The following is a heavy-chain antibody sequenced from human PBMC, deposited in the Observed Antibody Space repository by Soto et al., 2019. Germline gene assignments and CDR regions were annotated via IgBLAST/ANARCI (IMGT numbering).Heavy chain of an antibody. D-gene: IGHD1-26*01. V-gene: IGHV3-23*01. CDR1: GFTFSSYA. Sequence: PGGSLRLSCAASGFTFSSYAMSWVRQAPGKGLEWVSAISDRGRSTYYADSVKGRFTISRDNSKNTLYLQMNSLRAEDTAAYYWAKGIKWELPFDYWGQGTLVTVSS. CDR3: AKGIKWELPFDY. J-gene: IGHJ4*02. CDR2: ISDRGRST.